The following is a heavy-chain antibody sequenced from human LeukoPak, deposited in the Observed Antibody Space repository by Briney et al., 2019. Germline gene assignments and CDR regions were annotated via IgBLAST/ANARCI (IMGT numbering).Heavy chain of an antibody. CDR2: IHHSGNS. CDR1: GASVTDYY. J-gene: IGHJ5*02. CDR3: TRGHWGLQS. Sequence: SETLSLTCTVSGASVTDYYWSWIRQSPGKGLEWISYIHHSGNSDYNPSLRSRVTTSLDTSKNQFSLNLISVTAADTAVYYCTRGHWGLQSWSQGTLVTVFS. V-gene: IGHV4-59*02. D-gene: IGHD7-27*01.